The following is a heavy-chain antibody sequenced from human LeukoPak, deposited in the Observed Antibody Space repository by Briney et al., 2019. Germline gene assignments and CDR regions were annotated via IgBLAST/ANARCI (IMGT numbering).Heavy chain of an antibody. CDR2: IYTRGSP. J-gene: IGHJ6*03. CDR1: GGSIGSYY. CDR3: ARDVIVVVPAAPGYYYMDV. Sequence: SETLSLTCTVSGGSIGSYYWSWIRHPAGKGLEWIGRIYTRGSPKFNPSLKGRVTMSVDTPKRQFPLKLSSVTAAHTDVYYCARDVIVVVPAAPGYYYMDVWGKGTTVTVSS. D-gene: IGHD2-2*01. V-gene: IGHV4-4*07.